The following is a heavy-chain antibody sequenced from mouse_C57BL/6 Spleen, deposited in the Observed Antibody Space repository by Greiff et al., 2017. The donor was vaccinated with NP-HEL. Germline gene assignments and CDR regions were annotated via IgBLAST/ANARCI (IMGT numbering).Heavy chain of an antibody. Sequence: QVQLQQSGAELMKPGASVKLSCKATGYTFTGYWIEWVKQRPGHGLEWIGEILPGSGSTNYNEKFKGKATFTADTSSNTAYMQLSSLTTEDSAIYYCARKKGSYYSKNWYFDVWGTGTTVTVSS. D-gene: IGHD2-5*01. CDR3: ARKKGSYYSKNWYFDV. V-gene: IGHV1-9*01. CDR2: ILPGSGST. CDR1: GYTFTGYW. J-gene: IGHJ1*03.